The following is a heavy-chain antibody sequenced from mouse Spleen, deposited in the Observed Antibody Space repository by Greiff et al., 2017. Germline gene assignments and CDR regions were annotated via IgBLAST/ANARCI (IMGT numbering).Heavy chain of an antibody. Sequence: VQRVESGAELVRPGASVTLSCKASGYTFTDYEMHWVKQTPVHGLEWIGAIDPETGGTAYNQKFKGKAILTADKSSSTAYMELRSLTSEDSAVYYCTRGTDGYYSYWGQGTTLTVSS. CDR3: TRGTDGYYSY. V-gene: IGHV1-15*01. CDR2: IDPETGGT. J-gene: IGHJ2*01. D-gene: IGHD2-3*01. CDR1: GYTFTDYE.